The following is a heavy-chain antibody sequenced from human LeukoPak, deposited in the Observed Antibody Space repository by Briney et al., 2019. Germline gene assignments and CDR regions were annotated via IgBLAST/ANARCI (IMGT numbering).Heavy chain of an antibody. V-gene: IGHV3-23*01. CDR2: ISGSGGST. CDR3: AKSRIAVAVASYWDY. D-gene: IGHD6-19*01. J-gene: IGHJ4*02. Sequence: GGSLRLSCAASGFTFSSYAMSWVRQAPGKGLEWVSAISGSGGSTYYADSVKGRFTISRDNSKNTLYLQMNSLRAEDTAVYHCAKSRIAVAVASYWDYWGQGTLVTVSS. CDR1: GFTFSSYA.